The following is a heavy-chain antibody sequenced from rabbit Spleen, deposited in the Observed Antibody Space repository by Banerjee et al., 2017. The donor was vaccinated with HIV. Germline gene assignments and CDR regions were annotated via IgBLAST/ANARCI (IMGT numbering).Heavy chain of an antibody. CDR2: IDLVFGTT. CDR3: VRGASSSGYYSL. V-gene: IGHV1S40*01. D-gene: IGHD1-1*01. J-gene: IGHJ3*01. Sequence: QSLEESGGGLVKPGASLTLTCKASGFSFNSGYDMCWVRQAPGKGLEWIGYIDLVFGTTYYATWANGRFTISSHNAQNTLYLQLNSLTAADTATYFCVRGASSSGYYSLWGQGTLVTVS. CDR1: GFSFNSGYD.